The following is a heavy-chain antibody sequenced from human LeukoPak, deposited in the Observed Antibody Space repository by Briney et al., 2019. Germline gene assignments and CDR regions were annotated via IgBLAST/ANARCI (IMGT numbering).Heavy chain of an antibody. CDR3: ARDGPMVRVSRFDP. CDR1: GFTFDDYA. Sequence: PGGSLRLSCAASGFTFDDYAMHWVRQASGKGLEWVSGISWNSGSIGYADSVRGRFTISRDNAKNSLYLQMNSLRAEDTAVYYCARDGPMVRVSRFDPWGQGTLVTVSS. V-gene: IGHV3-9*01. D-gene: IGHD3-10*01. CDR2: ISWNSGSI. J-gene: IGHJ5*02.